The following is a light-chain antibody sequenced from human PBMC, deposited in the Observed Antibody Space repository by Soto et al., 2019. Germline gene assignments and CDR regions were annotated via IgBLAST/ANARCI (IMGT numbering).Light chain of an antibody. CDR3: QQYNTFWK. J-gene: IGKJ1*01. V-gene: IGKV1-5*01. Sequence: DIQVTQSPSTLSASGVDIVSINCVSSNNIKTWVAFYQPTRGKGAKLLMYDASGLESGVPSRGSGSGSGTEFTLTISSLQPDNFATYYCQQYNTFWKSGPGTKGAI. CDR2: DAS. CDR1: NNIKTW.